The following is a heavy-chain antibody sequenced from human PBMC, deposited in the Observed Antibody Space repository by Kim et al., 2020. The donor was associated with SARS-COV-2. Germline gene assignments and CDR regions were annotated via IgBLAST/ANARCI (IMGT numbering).Heavy chain of an antibody. J-gene: IGHJ6*02. CDR3: AKSWGSDYGGNPYYYYGMDV. D-gene: IGHD4-17*01. V-gene: IGHV3-23*03. Sequence: GGSLRLSCAASGFTFSSYAMSWVRQAPGKGLEWVSIIYSGGSSRNYEDSVKGGFTISRDNSRNTLYLQMNSLRVEDTAVYYCAKSWGSDYGGNPYYYYGMDVWVQGTTVTVSS. CDR2: IYSGGSSR. CDR1: GFTFSSYA.